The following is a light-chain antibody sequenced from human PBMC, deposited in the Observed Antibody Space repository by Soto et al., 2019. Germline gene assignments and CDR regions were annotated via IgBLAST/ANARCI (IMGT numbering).Light chain of an antibody. J-gene: IGLJ1*01. Sequence: QSVLTPPASVSWSPGQSITISCTGTSSDVGGYNYVSWHQQHPGKAPKLMIYEVTNRPSGVSNRFSGSMSGNTASLTISGLQDEDEADYYCSSYTSSNTLYVFGTGTKVTV. V-gene: IGLV2-14*01. CDR3: SSYTSSNTLYV. CDR2: EVT. CDR1: SSDVGGYNY.